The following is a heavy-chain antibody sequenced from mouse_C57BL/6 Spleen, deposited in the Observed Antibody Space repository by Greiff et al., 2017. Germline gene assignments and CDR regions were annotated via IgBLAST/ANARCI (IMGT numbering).Heavy chain of an antibody. CDR1: GFTFSDYY. J-gene: IGHJ2*01. Sequence: EVMLVESEGGLVQPGSSLKLSCTASGFTFSDYYMAWVRQVPEKGLEWVANINYDGSSTYYLDSLKSRFIISRDNEKNILYLQMSSLKSEDTATYYCARGGYDPYYFDYWGQGTTLTVSS. V-gene: IGHV5-16*01. CDR2: INYDGSST. D-gene: IGHD2-3*01. CDR3: ARGGYDPYYFDY.